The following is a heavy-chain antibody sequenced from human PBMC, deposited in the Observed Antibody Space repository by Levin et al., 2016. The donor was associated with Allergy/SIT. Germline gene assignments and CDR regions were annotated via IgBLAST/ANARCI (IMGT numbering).Heavy chain of an antibody. D-gene: IGHD4-17*01. CDR1: GFTFSSYG. CDR2: IWYDGSNK. J-gene: IGHJ6*02. CDR3: ARDGMTTVTYYYYGMDV. V-gene: IGHV3-33*01. Sequence: GGSLRLSCAASGFTFSSYGMHWVRQAPGKGLEWVAVIWYDGSNKYYADSVKGRFTISRDNSKNTLYLQMNSLRAEDTAVYYCARDGMTTVTYYYYGMDVWGQGTTVTVSS.